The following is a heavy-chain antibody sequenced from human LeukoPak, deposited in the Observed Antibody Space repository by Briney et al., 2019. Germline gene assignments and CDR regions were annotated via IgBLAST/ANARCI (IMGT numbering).Heavy chain of an antibody. Sequence: GESLKISCTGSDYRFSSYWFGWLRQMPGKGLEWMGNIDPSDSYSNYSPSFQGHVSISADKSISTAYLQWSSLKASDTFIYYCARQSRWNDDLWGQGTLVTVSS. CDR1: DYRFSSYW. CDR2: IDPSDSYS. J-gene: IGHJ5*02. V-gene: IGHV5-10-1*01. D-gene: IGHD1-1*01. CDR3: ARQSRWNDDL.